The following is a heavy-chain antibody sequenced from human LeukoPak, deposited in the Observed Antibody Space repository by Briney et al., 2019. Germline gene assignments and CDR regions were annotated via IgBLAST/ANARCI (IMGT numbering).Heavy chain of an antibody. V-gene: IGHV3-30*04. D-gene: IGHD5-12*01. CDR1: GFTFSSCN. CDR3: AKGAYDYVEVAYFDF. J-gene: IGHJ4*02. CDR2: ISYDGTKT. Sequence: GGSLRLSCAPSGFTFSSCNMHWVRQSPGRGPEWVALISYDGTKTYYGESVKGRFTVSRDNSKSTLYLQMNSLSVEDTAVYYCAKGAYDYVEVAYFDFWGQGALVTVSS.